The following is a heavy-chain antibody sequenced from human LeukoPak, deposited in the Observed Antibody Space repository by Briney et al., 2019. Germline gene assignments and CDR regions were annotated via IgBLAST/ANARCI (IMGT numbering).Heavy chain of an antibody. D-gene: IGHD2-2*01. CDR2: IYYSGST. J-gene: IGHJ4*02. CDR1: GGSISGDY. V-gene: IGHV4-59*08. CDR3: ARYPMTYCSSSSCTDH. Sequence: SETLSLTCTVSGGSISGDYWSWIRQSLQGLEWIGYIYYSGSTNYNPSLRSRVTISVDTSKNQFSLKLSSVTAADTAVYYCARYPMTYCSSSSCTDHWGQGTLVTVSS.